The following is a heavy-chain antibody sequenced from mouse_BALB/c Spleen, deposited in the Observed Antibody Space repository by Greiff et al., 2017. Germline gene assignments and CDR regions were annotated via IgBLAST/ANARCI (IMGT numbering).Heavy chain of an antibody. V-gene: IGHV6-6*02. J-gene: IGHJ3*01. CDR2: IRLKSNNYAT. D-gene: IGHD2-1*01. CDR1: GFTFSNYW. CDR3: TREGNYWAWFAY. Sequence: EVKLEESGGGLVQPGGSMKLSCVASGFTFSNYWMNWVRQSPEKGLEWVAEIRLKSNNYATHYAESVKGRFTISRDDSKSSVYLQMNNLRAEDTGIYYCTREGNYWAWFAYWGQGTLVTVSA.